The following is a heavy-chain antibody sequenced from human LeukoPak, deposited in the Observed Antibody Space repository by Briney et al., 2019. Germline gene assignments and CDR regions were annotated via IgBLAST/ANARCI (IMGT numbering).Heavy chain of an antibody. CDR3: ARGYNRFGDLGWFDP. Sequence: PSETLSLTCTVSGGSISSGGHFWSWIRQHPGKGLEWIGHIYYSGTTYYNPSLKSRLTISVDTSENQFSLKVNSVTAADTAVYYCARGYNRFGDLGWFDPWGQGTQVIVSS. D-gene: IGHD3-10*01. J-gene: IGHJ5*02. V-gene: IGHV4-31*03. CDR2: IYYSGTT. CDR1: GGSISSGGHF.